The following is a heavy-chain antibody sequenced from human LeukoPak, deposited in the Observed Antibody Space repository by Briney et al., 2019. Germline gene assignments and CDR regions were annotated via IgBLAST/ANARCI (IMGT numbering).Heavy chain of an antibody. CDR1: GFTFSSYA. D-gene: IGHD3-9*01. CDR2: ISGSGGST. Sequence: PGGSLRLSCAASGFTFSSYAMSWVRQAPGKGLEWVSAISGSGGSTYYADSVKGRFTISRDNSKNTLYLQMNSLRAEDTAVYYCAKGVLRYFDWLLSHDAFDIWGLGTMVTVSS. J-gene: IGHJ3*02. CDR3: AKGVLRYFDWLLSHDAFDI. V-gene: IGHV3-23*01.